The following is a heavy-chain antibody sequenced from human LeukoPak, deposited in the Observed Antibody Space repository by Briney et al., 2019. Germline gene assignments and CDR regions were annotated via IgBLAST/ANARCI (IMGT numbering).Heavy chain of an antibody. V-gene: IGHV3-9*01. CDR1: GXXFXNXA. D-gene: IGHD6-19*01. CDR2: IXWNSGSI. Sequence: RXXCAXXGXXFXNXAXXWVRQPPGKGLEWVSGIXWNSGSIDYADSVKGRFTISRDNAKNSLYLQMNSLRVEDTAFYYCAKDNRRHYTSGPNPDSLHWGQGALVTVSS. J-gene: IGHJ4*02. CDR3: AKDNRRHYTSGPNPDSLH.